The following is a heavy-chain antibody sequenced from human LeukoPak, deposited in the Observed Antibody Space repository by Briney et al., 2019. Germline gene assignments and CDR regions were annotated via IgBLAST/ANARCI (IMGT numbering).Heavy chain of an antibody. CDR2: ISGSGGST. J-gene: IGHJ2*01. V-gene: IGHV3-23*01. Sequence: GGSLRLSCATSGFTFSNAWMNWVRQAPGKGLEWVSAISGSGGSTYYADSVKGRFTISRDNSKNTLYLQMNSLRAEDTAVYYCARDRKRGGSRNWYFDLWGRGTLVTVSS. D-gene: IGHD1-26*01. CDR1: GFTFSNAW. CDR3: ARDRKRGGSRNWYFDL.